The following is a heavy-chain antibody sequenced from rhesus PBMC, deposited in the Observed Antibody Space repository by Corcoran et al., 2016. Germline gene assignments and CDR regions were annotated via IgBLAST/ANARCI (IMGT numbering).Heavy chain of an antibody. J-gene: IGHJ4*01. Sequence: EVQLVESGGGLAKPGGSLRLSCAASGFIFSDYYIHWVRQASGRGLEWVSRISNDGGSPWYADSVKGRFTISGENAKNTLYLQMDSRGAEDTAVYYCTRGGNEAGDYWGQGVLVTVSS. CDR3: TRGGNEAGDY. V-gene: IGHV3-59*01. D-gene: IGHD3-9*01. CDR2: ISNDGGSP. CDR1: GFIFSDYY.